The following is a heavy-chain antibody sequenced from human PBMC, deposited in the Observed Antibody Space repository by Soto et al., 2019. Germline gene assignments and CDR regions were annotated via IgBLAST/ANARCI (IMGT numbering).Heavy chain of an antibody. CDR3: ARGVANSSSWYWYFDL. Sequence: SETLSLTCAVYGGSFSGYYWSWIRQPPGKGLEWIGEINHRGSTNYNPSLKSRVTISVDTSKNQFSLKLSSVTAADTAVYYCARGVANSSSWYWYFDLWGRGTLVTVSS. V-gene: IGHV4-34*01. D-gene: IGHD6-13*01. J-gene: IGHJ2*01. CDR1: GGSFSGYY. CDR2: INHRGST.